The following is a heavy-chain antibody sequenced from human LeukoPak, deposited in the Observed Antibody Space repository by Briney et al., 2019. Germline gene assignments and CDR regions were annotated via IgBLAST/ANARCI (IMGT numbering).Heavy chain of an antibody. J-gene: IGHJ5*02. CDR2: INHSGST. D-gene: IGHD2-2*02. Sequence: SETLSLTCAVYGGSFSGYYWSWIRQPPGKGLEWIGEINHSGSTNYNPSLKSRVTISVDTSKNQFSLKLSSVTAADTAVYYCARGLGTIVVVPAAIGRENWFDPWGQGTLVTVSS. CDR3: ARGLGTIVVVPAAIGRENWFDP. V-gene: IGHV4-34*01. CDR1: GGSFSGYY.